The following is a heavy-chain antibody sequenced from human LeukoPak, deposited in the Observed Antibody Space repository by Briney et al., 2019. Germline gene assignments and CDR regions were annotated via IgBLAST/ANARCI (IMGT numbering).Heavy chain of an antibody. CDR2: ISYDGSNK. J-gene: IGHJ4*02. V-gene: IGHV3-30*18. D-gene: IGHD2-21*01. CDR1: GFTFSSYG. CDR3: AKSRIHAKYYFDY. Sequence: GGSLRLSCAASGFTFSSYGMHWVRQAPGKGLEWVAVISYDGSNKYYADSVKGRFTISRDNSKNTLYLQMNSLRAEDTAVYYCAKSRIHAKYYFDYWGQGTLVTVSS.